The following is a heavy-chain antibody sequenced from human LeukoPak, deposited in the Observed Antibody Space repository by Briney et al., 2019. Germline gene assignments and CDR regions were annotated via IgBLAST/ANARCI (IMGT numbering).Heavy chain of an antibody. V-gene: IGHV4-4*02. J-gene: IGHJ6*02. CDR3: ARDLHYYGSGSYAEDYYYYGMDV. CDR1: GGSISSSNW. Sequence: PSETLSLTCAVSGGSISSSNWWSWVRQPPGKGLEWIGEIYHSGSTNYNPSLKSRVTISVDKSKNQFSLKLSSVTAADTAVYYCARDLHYYGSGSYAEDYYYYGMDVWGQGTTVTVSS. CDR2: IYHSGST. D-gene: IGHD3-10*01.